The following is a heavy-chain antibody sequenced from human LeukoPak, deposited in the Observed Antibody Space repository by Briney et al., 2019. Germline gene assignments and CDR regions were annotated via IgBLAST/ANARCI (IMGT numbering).Heavy chain of an antibody. J-gene: IGHJ3*02. CDR1: GFTFSSYV. CDR2: ISYDGSNK. D-gene: IGHD2-15*01. Sequence: GGSLRLSCAASGFTFSSYVMHWVRQAPGKGLEWVAVISYDGSNKYYADSVKGRFTISRDNAKNSLYLQMNSLRAEDTAVYYCARGVVAATAVAFDIWGQGTMVTVSS. V-gene: IGHV3-30-3*01. CDR3: ARGVVAATAVAFDI.